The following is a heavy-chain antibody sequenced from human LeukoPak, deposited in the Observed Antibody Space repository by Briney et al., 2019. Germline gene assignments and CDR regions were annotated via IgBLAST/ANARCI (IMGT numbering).Heavy chain of an antibody. CDR2: IWFDGSYT. V-gene: IGHV3-33*06. CDR1: GFTFSSYG. J-gene: IGHJ4*02. Sequence: GGSLRLSCAASGFTFSSYGMHWVRQAPGKGLEWVAVIWFDGSYTYYAESVKGRFTISRDNSRNTLYLQMSSLRAEDTAVYYCAKPTSGDGSFLIDYWGQGTQVTVSS. D-gene: IGHD1-26*01. CDR3: AKPTSGDGSFLIDY.